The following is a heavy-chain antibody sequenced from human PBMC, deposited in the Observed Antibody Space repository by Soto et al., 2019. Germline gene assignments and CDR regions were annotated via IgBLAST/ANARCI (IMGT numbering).Heavy chain of an antibody. J-gene: IGHJ5*02. CDR1: GGSFSGYY. V-gene: IGHV4-34*01. Sequence: SETLSLTCAVYGGSFSGYYWSWIRQPPGKGLEWIGEINHSGSTNYNPSLKSRVTISVDTSKNQFSLKLSSVTAADTAVYYCARIAHMVRGVIRSWFDPWGQGTLVTVSS. CDR3: ARIAHMVRGVIRSWFDP. D-gene: IGHD3-10*01. CDR2: INHSGST.